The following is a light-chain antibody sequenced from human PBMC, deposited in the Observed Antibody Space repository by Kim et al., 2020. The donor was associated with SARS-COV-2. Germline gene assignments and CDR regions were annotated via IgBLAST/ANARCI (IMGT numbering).Light chain of an antibody. V-gene: IGLV3-19*01. CDR2: GTN. CDR3: QSRDSGGNVV. J-gene: IGLJ2*01. Sequence: SSELTQDPAVSVALGQTVRITCQGDSLRSYYATWYQQKPRQAPILVIYGTNNRPSGIPDRFSGSASGNTASLTISGAQAEDEAGFYCQSRDSGGNVVFGGGTKLTVL. CDR1: SLRSYY.